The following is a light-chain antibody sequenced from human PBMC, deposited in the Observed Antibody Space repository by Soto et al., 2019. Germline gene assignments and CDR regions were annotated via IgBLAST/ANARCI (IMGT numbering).Light chain of an antibody. J-gene: IGLJ1*01. CDR3: AAWDDSLNGYV. CDR1: SSNIGSNT. Sequence: QSVLTQPPSASGTPGQRVTISCSGGSSNIGSNTVNWYQQLPGTAPKLLIYSNNQRPSGVPDRFSGSKSGTSASLAISGLQSEYEADYYCAAWDDSLNGYVFGTGTKLTVL. V-gene: IGLV1-44*01. CDR2: SNN.